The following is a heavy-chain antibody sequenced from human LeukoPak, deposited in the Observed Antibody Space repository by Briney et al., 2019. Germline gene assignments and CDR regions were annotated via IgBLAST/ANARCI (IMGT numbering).Heavy chain of an antibody. J-gene: IGHJ4*02. CDR1: GYTFTSYD. Sequence: ASVKVSCKASGYTFTSYDISWVRQAPGQGLEWMGWISAYNGNTNYAQKLQGRVTMTTDTSTSTAYMELRSLRSDDTAVYYCARGRRGYSYGYCDYWGQGTLVTVSS. CDR2: ISAYNGNT. D-gene: IGHD5-18*01. V-gene: IGHV1-18*04. CDR3: ARGRRGYSYGYCDY.